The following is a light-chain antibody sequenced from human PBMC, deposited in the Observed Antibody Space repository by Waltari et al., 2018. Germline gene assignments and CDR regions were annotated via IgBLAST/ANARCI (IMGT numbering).Light chain of an antibody. V-gene: IGKV3-20*01. CDR1: QSVNGNY. CDR2: GAY. CDR3: HQYGTTPYS. J-gene: IGKJ2*03. Sequence: EIVLAQSPGTLSLSPGERVTLSCRASQSVNGNYLAWYQQKPGQAPRLLIYGAYSRATGIPDRSSGSGSGTEFSLTISRLEPEDFAVYHCHQYGTTPYSFGQGTKLEIK.